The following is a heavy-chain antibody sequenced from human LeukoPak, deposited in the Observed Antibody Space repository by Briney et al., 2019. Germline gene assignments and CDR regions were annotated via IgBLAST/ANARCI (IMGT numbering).Heavy chain of an antibody. CDR2: IYTSGST. J-gene: IGHJ6*02. V-gene: IGHV4-61*02. CDR1: RGSISSGSYY. CDR3: ARVPPYYYYYGMDV. Sequence: SQTLSLTCTVSRGSISSGSYYWSWIRQPAGKGLEWIGRIYTSGSTNYNPSLKSRVTISVDTSKNQFSLKKSSLTTADTSVYYCARVPPYYYYYGMDVWGQGTTVTVSS.